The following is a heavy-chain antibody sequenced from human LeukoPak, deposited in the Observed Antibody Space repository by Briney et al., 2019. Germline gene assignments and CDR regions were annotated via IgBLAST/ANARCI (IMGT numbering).Heavy chain of an antibody. D-gene: IGHD6-13*01. Sequence: GASVKVSCKASGYTFTSYGISWVRQAPGQGLEWMGWISAYNGNTNYAQKLQGRVTMTRDTSTSTVYMELSSLRSEDTAVYYCARAGLAAAGTEFRFDYWGQGTLVTVSS. CDR1: GYTFTSYG. J-gene: IGHJ4*02. V-gene: IGHV1-18*01. CDR2: ISAYNGNT. CDR3: ARAGLAAAGTEFRFDY.